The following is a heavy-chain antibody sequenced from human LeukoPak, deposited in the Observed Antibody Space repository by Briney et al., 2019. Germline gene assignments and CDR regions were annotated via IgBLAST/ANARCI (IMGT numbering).Heavy chain of an antibody. Sequence: GGSLRLSCAASGFTVSSNYMSWVRQAPGKGLEWVSVIYSGGSTYYAASVKGRFTISRDNSKNTLYLQMNSLRAEDPAVYYCASTRPGHAEGAFDPWGQGTLVTVSS. D-gene: IGHD1-26*01. CDR1: GFTVSSNY. J-gene: IGHJ5*02. CDR3: ASTRPGHAEGAFDP. CDR2: IYSGGST. V-gene: IGHV3-66*01.